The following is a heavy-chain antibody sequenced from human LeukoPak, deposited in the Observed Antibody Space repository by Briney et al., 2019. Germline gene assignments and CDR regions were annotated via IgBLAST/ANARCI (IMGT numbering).Heavy chain of an antibody. CDR3: ARGTVQDYYYYYMDV. V-gene: IGHV3-21*01. D-gene: IGHD4-17*01. Sequence: GGSLRLSCAASGFPFSSYSMNWVRQAPGKGLEWVSSISSSGDYISYADSVTGRFTISRDNAKKSLYLQMNILRAEDTAVYYCARGTVQDYYYYYMDVWGKGTTVTVSS. CDR2: ISSSGDYI. J-gene: IGHJ6*03. CDR1: GFPFSSYS.